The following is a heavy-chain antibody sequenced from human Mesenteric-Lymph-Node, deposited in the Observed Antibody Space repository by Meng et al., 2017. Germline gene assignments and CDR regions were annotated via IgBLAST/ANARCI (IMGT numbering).Heavy chain of an antibody. Sequence: GESLKISCEASGFTFSNFAIHWVRQAPGKGLEWVAVISSDGNTEFYADSVKGRISISRDNSKNTLYLQISSLRAEDTAVYYCVRENYYGSGRLGAFDVWGQGTM. D-gene: IGHD3-10*01. CDR2: ISSDGNTE. CDR1: GFTFSNFA. CDR3: VRENYYGSGRLGAFDV. V-gene: IGHV3-30*04. J-gene: IGHJ3*01.